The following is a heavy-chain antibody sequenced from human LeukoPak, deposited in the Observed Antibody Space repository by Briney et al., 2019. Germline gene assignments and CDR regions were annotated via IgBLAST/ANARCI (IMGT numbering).Heavy chain of an antibody. CDR3: ARPDYDDDDSSGTHD. J-gene: IGHJ4*02. CDR1: GYTFIDSY. D-gene: IGHD4-17*01. Sequence: ASVKVSCKTSGYTFIDSYIHWVRQAPGQGLEWMGWINPNNGDTIYAQKFQDRVKMTRDPSITTAYMGLTKLRSDDTAVYYCARPDYDDDDSSGTHDWGQGTLVTVSS. CDR2: INPNNGDT. V-gene: IGHV1-2*02.